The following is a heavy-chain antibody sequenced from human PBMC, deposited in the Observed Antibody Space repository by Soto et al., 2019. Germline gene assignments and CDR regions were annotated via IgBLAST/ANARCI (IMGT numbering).Heavy chain of an antibody. Sequence: GGSLRLSCAASGFTFSRYGMHWFRQAPGKGLEWVALIWNDGIRKDYVDSVKGRFTISRDNSKNTLDLQMNRLRVEDTAVYYCARDDDNEANAFDYWGPGIVVTVSS. J-gene: IGHJ4*02. CDR1: GFTFSRYG. V-gene: IGHV3-33*01. CDR3: ARDDDNEANAFDY. CDR2: IWNDGIRK. D-gene: IGHD5-12*01.